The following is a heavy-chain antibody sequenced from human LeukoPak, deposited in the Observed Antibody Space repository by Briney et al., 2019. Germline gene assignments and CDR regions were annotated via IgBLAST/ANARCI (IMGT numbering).Heavy chain of an antibody. Sequence: SETLSLTCTVSGGSISSNGYYWAWFRHPPGKGLEWIGSIYYSGGTYYNPSLKSRVTISVDTSKNQFSLKLSSVTAADTAVFYCARGLNSSWSLLGIDYWGQGTLVTVSS. CDR3: ARGLNSSWSLLGIDY. V-gene: IGHV4-39*07. J-gene: IGHJ4*02. CDR2: IYYSGGT. CDR1: GGSISSNGYY. D-gene: IGHD6-13*01.